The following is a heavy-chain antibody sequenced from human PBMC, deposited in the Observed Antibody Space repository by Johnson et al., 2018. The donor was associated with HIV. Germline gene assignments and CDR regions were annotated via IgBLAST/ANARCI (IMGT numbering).Heavy chain of an antibody. CDR2: LKRKSDGGTT. CDR1: GFTFSNAW. CDR3: ARGAMGNAFDI. V-gene: IGHV3-15*01. Sequence: VQLVESGGGLVKPGGSLRLSCAASGFTFSNAWMGWVRQAPGKGLAWVGRLKRKSDGGTTDYAAPVEGRFTISRENAKNSLYLQMNRLRAGDTAVYYCARGAMGNAFDIWGQGTMVTVSS. J-gene: IGHJ3*02. D-gene: IGHD5-18*01.